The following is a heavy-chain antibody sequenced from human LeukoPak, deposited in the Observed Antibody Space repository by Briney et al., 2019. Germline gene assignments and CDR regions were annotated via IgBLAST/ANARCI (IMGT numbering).Heavy chain of an antibody. CDR2: IRGAGGRT. Sequence: GGSLRLSCAASGFTFSSYAMSWVRQAPGKGLEWVSGIRGAGGRTYYGDSVKGRFTISRDNSKNTLYLQMNSLRAEDTAVYYCAKDGIPYDFWSGPTGLYDAFDIWGQGTMVTVSS. J-gene: IGHJ3*02. V-gene: IGHV3-23*01. CDR1: GFTFSSYA. D-gene: IGHD3-3*01. CDR3: AKDGIPYDFWSGPTGLYDAFDI.